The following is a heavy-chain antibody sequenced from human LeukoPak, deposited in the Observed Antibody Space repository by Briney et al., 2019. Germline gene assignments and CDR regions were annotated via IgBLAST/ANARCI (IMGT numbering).Heavy chain of an antibody. J-gene: IGHJ4*02. CDR3: ARGVYGILTGYYFDY. CDR2: IKQDGSEK. CDR1: GFTFSSYW. V-gene: IGHV3-7*04. Sequence: GGSLRLSCAASGFTFSSYWMSWVRQAPGKGLEWVANIKQDGSEKYYVDSVKGRFTISRDNAKNSLYLQMNSLRAEDTAVYYCARGVYGILTGYYFDYWGQGTLVTVSS. D-gene: IGHD3-9*01.